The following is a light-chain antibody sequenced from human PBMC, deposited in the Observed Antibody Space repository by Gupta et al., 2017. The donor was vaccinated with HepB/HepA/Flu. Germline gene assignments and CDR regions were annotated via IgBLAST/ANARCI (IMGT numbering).Light chain of an antibody. J-gene: IGLJ3*02. CDR1: TSNIGSNYG. Sequence: QSLLTQPPSVSGAPGQRVTISCPGTTSNIGSNYGVHWYQQFPGTAPKLLISGDNNRPSGVPDRFSGSKSGTSASLAITGLQAEDEADYYCQSYDSSLTGPVFGGGTKLTVL. V-gene: IGLV1-40*01. CDR2: GDN. CDR3: QSYDSSLTGPV.